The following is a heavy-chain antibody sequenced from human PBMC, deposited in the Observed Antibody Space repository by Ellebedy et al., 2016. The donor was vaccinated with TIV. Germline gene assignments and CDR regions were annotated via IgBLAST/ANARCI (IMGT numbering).Heavy chain of an antibody. CDR2: LTTGGVT. Sequence: GESLKISCAASGFTFNSYAMHWVRQAPGKGLEWVSALTTGGVTFYADSVKGRFTISRDSSKNTLYLQMNSLRVEDTAIYFCAKDSGRSGWISDYWGQGTLVTVSS. CDR3: AKDSGRSGWISDY. J-gene: IGHJ4*02. V-gene: IGHV3-23*01. CDR1: GFTFNSYA. D-gene: IGHD3-10*01.